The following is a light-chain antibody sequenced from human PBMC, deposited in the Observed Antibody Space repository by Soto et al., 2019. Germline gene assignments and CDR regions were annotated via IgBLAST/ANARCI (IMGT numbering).Light chain of an antibody. CDR3: QQRNVWPPIT. CDR1: QSVRTS. CDR2: DAS. J-gene: IGKJ5*01. V-gene: IGKV3-11*01. Sequence: EFVLTHSPATLALSPWERATLSGSASQSVRTSLAWYQHKPGQAPRLVIYDASLRANGVPARFGGSGSGTDFTLTINSLEPEDFAVYYCQQRNVWPPITFGQGTRLEIK.